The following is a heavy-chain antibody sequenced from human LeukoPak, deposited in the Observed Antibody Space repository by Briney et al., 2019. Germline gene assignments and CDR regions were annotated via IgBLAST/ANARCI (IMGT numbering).Heavy chain of an antibody. V-gene: IGHV3-30-3*01. D-gene: IGHD6-13*01. Sequence: GGSLRLSCAASGLTFSNYAMHWVRQAPGKGLEWVTVISFDGGNKYYADSVKGRFTISRDNSENTLYLQMNSLRTEDTAVYYCAGGTPYSSSGIDYWGQGTLVTVSS. J-gene: IGHJ4*02. CDR3: AGGTPYSSSGIDY. CDR2: ISFDGGNK. CDR1: GLTFSNYA.